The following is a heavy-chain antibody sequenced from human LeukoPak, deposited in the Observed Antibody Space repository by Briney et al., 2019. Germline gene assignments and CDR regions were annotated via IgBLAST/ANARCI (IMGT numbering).Heavy chain of an antibody. CDR3: VTSTGQQFIPYDY. D-gene: IGHD6-13*01. CDR2: IYGGDAA. Sequence: GGSLRLSCAASGINVSSNYMTWIRQAPGKGLEWVSLIYGGDAAYYAESVRGRFMISRDGLKNTLFLQMNSLRVEDTAVYYCVTSTGQQFIPYDYWGQGTHVTVSS. J-gene: IGHJ4*02. CDR1: GINVSSNY. V-gene: IGHV3-66*02.